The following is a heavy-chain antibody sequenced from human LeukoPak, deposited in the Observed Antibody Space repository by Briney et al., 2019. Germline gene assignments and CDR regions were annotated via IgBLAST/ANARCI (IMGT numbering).Heavy chain of an antibody. Sequence: GGSLRLSCAASGFTFSTFAMIWVRQPPGKGLEWVSSIFPSGGEIHYADSVRGRFTISRDNSKSTLSLQMNSLRAEDTAVYYCAKDRSGIAAAGNYWGPDAFDIWGQGTMVTVSS. CDR1: GFTFSTFA. V-gene: IGHV3-23*01. J-gene: IGHJ3*02. D-gene: IGHD6-13*01. CDR3: AKDRSGIAAAGNYWGPDAFDI. CDR2: IFPSGGEI.